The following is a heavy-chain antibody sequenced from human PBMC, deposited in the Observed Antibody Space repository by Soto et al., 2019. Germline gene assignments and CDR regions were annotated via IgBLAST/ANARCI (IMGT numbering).Heavy chain of an antibody. J-gene: IGHJ1*01. V-gene: IGHV4-59*08. CDR3: ARHVVDLLSFGERVDLFAF. CDR2: FYYTGIT. CDR1: GGSISKYD. Sequence: SETLSLTCAVSGGSISKYDWSWIRQPPGKGLEWIGYFYYTGITNYNPSLMSRISMSVDTSKNQFSLKLSSVTAADTAVYYSARHVVDLLSFGERVDLFAFWAHRTLVTVSS. D-gene: IGHD3-10*01.